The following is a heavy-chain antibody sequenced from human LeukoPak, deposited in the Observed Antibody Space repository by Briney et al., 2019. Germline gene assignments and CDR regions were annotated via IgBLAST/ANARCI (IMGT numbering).Heavy chain of an antibody. CDR2: IQHGGGDK. D-gene: IGHD3-10*01. V-gene: IGHV3-30*02. CDR3: AKDRGSGSYSFDY. J-gene: IGHJ4*02. CDR1: GFTFSRHD. Sequence: GSLRLSCEASGFTFSRHDMHWVRQAPGKGLEWVAFIQHGGGDKNYADSVKGRFTISRDNSKNTLYLQMNSLRAEDTAVYYCAKDRGSGSYSFDYWGQGTLVTVSS.